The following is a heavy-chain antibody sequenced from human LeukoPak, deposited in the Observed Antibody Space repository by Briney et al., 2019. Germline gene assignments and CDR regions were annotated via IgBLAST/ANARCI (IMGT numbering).Heavy chain of an antibody. CDR1: GFTFSSYA. J-gene: IGHJ6*02. D-gene: IGHD2-21*01. CDR3: AKDKAYSIYYYGMDV. CDR2: ISGSGGST. V-gene: IGHV3-23*01. Sequence: GGSLRLSCAASGFTFSSYAMSWARQAPGKGLEWVSAISGSGGSTYYADSVKGRFTISRDNSKNTLYLQMNSLRAEDTAVYSCAKDKAYSIYYYGMDVWGQGTTVTVSS.